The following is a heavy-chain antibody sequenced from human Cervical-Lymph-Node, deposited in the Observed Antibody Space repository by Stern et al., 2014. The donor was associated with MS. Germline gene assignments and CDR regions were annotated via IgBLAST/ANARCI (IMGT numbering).Heavy chain of an antibody. D-gene: IGHD5-18*01. CDR3: ARGVTY. CDR1: GFTFSDYY. Sequence: EMQLVESGGGLVQPGGSLRLSCAASGFTFSDYYMDWVRQAPGKGLEWVGRIRNKANGYTTEYAASVKGRFTISRDDSQNSLYLQMNSLKTEDTAVYYCARGVTYWGQGTLVTVSS. CDR2: IRNKANGYTT. V-gene: IGHV3-72*01. J-gene: IGHJ4*02.